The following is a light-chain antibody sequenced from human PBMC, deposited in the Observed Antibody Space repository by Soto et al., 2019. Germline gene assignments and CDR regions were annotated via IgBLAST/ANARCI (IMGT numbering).Light chain of an antibody. J-gene: IGKJ4*01. CDR2: DAS. CDR1: QSISSW. V-gene: IGKV1-5*01. Sequence: DIPMTQSPSTLSASVGDRVTITCRASQSISSWLDWYQQKPGKAPTLLIYDASSLESGVPSRVSGSGSDTAFTLTINNLQPDDFATYHCQQYNRYSLTFGGGTKVEIK. CDR3: QQYNRYSLT.